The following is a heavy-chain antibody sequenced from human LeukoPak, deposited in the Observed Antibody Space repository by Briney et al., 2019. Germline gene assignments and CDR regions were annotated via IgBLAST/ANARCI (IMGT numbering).Heavy chain of an antibody. CDR3: ARDAYCSSTSCYDQTRNWFDP. CDR2: IKQDGSEK. J-gene: IGHJ5*02. CDR1: GFTFSSYW. Sequence: GGSLILSCAASGFTFSSYWMSWVRQAPGRGLEWVANIKQDGSEKYYVDSVKGRFTISRDNAKNSLYLRMNSLRAEDTAVYYCARDAYCSSTSCYDQTRNWFDPWGQGTLVTVSS. D-gene: IGHD2-2*01. V-gene: IGHV3-7*01.